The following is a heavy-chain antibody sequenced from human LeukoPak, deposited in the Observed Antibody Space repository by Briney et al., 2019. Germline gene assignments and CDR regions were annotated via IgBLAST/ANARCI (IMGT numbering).Heavy chain of an antibody. V-gene: IGHV3-23*01. J-gene: IGHJ6*01. CDR1: GLTFSSYA. D-gene: IGHD2-15*01. CDR3: ARDSRYCSGGSCYGYYYGMDV. CDR2: ISTSGGT. Sequence: GGSLPLSCAASGLTFSSYAMNWVRQAPGTGLEWVSGISTSGGTHYADSVKGRFTISRDNSKNTLYLQMNSLTAEDTAVYYCARDSRYCSGGSCYGYYYGMDVWGERPTLTVSS.